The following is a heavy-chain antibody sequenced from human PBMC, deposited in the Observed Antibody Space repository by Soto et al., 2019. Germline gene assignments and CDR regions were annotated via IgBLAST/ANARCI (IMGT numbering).Heavy chain of an antibody. D-gene: IGHD6-13*01. CDR1: GGSISSSNW. V-gene: IGHV4-4*02. J-gene: IGHJ5*02. Sequence: SETLSLTCAVSGGSISSSNWWRWGSQPPGKGREGIGGIYHSGSTNYNPSLKRRGTISADKTKNKHSIKLSSWTAADTAVYYCARGYSSRAWFDPWGQGTLVT. CDR2: IYHSGST. CDR3: ARGYSSRAWFDP.